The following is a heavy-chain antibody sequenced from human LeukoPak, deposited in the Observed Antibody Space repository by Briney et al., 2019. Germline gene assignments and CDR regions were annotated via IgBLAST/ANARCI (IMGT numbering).Heavy chain of an antibody. Sequence: GGSLRLSCAASGFTFSNSAMNWVRQSPGKGLEWVSTINDSGEGTYYADSVKGRFTISRDNSKSTLYLQMNSLRAEDTAVFYCAKSDSSAFYYKTFDSWGLGTLVTVSS. D-gene: IGHD3-22*01. J-gene: IGHJ4*03. V-gene: IGHV3-23*01. CDR1: GFTFSNSA. CDR2: INDSGEGT. CDR3: AKSDSSAFYYKTFDS.